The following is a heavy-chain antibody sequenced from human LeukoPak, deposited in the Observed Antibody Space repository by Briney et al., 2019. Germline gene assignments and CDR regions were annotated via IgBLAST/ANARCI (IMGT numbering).Heavy chain of an antibody. CDR3: ARVWDMPYY. V-gene: IGHV1-69*05. CDR1: GGTFSSYA. D-gene: IGHD2-15*01. CDR2: IIPIFGTA. Sequence: GSSVKVSCKASGGTFSSYAISWVRQAPGQGLEWMGGIIPIFGTANYAQKFQGRATMTRDTSISTAYMELSRLRSDDTAVYYCARVWDMPYYWGQGTLVTVSS. J-gene: IGHJ4*02.